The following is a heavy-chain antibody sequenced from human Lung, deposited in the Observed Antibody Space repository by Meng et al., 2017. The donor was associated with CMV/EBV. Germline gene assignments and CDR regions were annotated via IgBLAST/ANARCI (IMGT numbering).Heavy chain of an antibody. V-gene: IGHV3-49*04. D-gene: IGHD2-15*01. CDR1: GFSAGNSF. CDR3: TRCGINCYLDY. J-gene: IGHJ4*03. CDR2: IRSKNSGGTT. Sequence: GESLKISCTVSGFSAGNSFMTWVRQAPGKGLEWVGFIRSKNSGGTTEYAASVKGRFTISRDESNSVAYLQMNSLRIEDTAVYYCTRCGINCYLDYWGQGTXVNVAS.